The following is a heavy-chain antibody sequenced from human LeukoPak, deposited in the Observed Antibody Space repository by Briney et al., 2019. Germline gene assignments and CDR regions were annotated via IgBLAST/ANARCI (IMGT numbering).Heavy chain of an antibody. V-gene: IGHV4-59*08. Sequence: SSETLSLTCTVSGGSISSYYWSWIRQPPGKGLEWIGYIYSSGSTTYNRSLKSRVTILVDTAKNDFSLKLNSVTAADTAVYYCARQADAFASFYYLDVWGDGTTVTVSS. CDR3: ARQADAFASFYYLDV. CDR2: IYSSGST. CDR1: GGSISSYY. J-gene: IGHJ6*03. D-gene: IGHD2-2*01.